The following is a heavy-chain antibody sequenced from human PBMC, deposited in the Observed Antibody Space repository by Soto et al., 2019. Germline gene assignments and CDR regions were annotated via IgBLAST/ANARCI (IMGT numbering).Heavy chain of an antibody. CDR1: GGTFSSYA. CDR3: ARQIQNWNDNWFDP. D-gene: IGHD1-1*01. CDR2: IIPILGTA. Sequence: SVTVSCTASGGTFSSYAISWVRQAPGQGLEWMGGIIPILGTANYAQKFQGRVTITADESTSTAYMELSSLRSADTAVYYCARQIQNWNDNWFDPWGQGTLVTVSS. J-gene: IGHJ5*02. V-gene: IGHV1-69*13.